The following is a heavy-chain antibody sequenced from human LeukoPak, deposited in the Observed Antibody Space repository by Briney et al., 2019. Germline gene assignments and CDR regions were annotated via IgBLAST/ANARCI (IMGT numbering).Heavy chain of an antibody. V-gene: IGHV3-21*01. CDR1: GFTFPIYN. Sequence: GGSLRLSCAASGFTFPIYNMNWVRQAPGEGLEWVSSISSSSTPIYDADSVKGRFTISRDNAKNSLYLQMNSLRAEDTAVYYCATKTSGSYPFDYWGQGTLVTVSS. CDR3: ATKTSGSYPFDY. D-gene: IGHD1-26*01. CDR2: ISSSSTPI. J-gene: IGHJ4*02.